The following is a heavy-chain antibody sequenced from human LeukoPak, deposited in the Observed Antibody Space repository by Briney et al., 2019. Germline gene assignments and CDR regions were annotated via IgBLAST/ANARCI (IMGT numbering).Heavy chain of an antibody. D-gene: IGHD6-13*01. CDR1: GYTFSSHG. CDR3: ARDRVWTVLY. CDR2: IWYDGRNK. Sequence: PGGSLRLSCAASGYTFSSHGMFWVRQAPGKGLEWVADIWYDGRNKYYSDSVKGRFTISRDDSKNTLYLQMNSLRAEDTAVYYCARDRVWTVLYWGQGTLVTVSS. V-gene: IGHV3-33*07. J-gene: IGHJ4*02.